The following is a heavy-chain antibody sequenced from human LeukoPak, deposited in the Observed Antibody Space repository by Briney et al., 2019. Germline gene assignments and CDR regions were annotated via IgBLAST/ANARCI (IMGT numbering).Heavy chain of an antibody. CDR2: ISGSGGRT. V-gene: IGHV3-23*01. CDR1: GFTFSSFP. CDR3: AKSPPRCSGGSCYGY. D-gene: IGHD2-15*01. J-gene: IGHJ4*02. Sequence: PGGSLRLSCAASGFTFSSFPLSWVRQAPGKGLEWISGISGSGGRTDYADSVKGRFTISRDNSKNTMYLQMSSLRADDTALYYCAKSPPRCSGGSCYGYWGQGTLVTVSS.